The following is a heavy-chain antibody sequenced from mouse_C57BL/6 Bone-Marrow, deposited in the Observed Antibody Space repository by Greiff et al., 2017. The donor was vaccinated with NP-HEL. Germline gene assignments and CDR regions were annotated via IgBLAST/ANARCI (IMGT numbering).Heavy chain of an antibody. Sequence: EVKLVESGGGLVKPGGSLKLSCAASGFTFSSYAMSWVRQTPEKRLEWVATISDGGSYTYYPDNVKGRFTISRDNAKNNLYLQMSHLKSEDTAMYYCARDDYGSAWVAYWGQGTRVTVSA. V-gene: IGHV5-4*03. CDR1: GFTFSSYA. CDR3: ARDDYGSAWVAY. J-gene: IGHJ3*01. D-gene: IGHD1-1*01. CDR2: ISDGGSYT.